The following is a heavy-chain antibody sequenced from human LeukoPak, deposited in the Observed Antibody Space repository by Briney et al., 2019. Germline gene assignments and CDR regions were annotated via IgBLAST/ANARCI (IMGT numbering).Heavy chain of an antibody. CDR3: ARVPRLQGYYYMDV. Sequence: SETLSLSCAVYGGSFSGYYWSWIRQPPGKGLEWIGEINHSGSTNYNPSLKSRVTISVDTSKNQFSLKLSSVTAADTAVYYCARVPRLQGYYYMDVWGKGTTVTVSS. CDR1: GGSFSGYY. V-gene: IGHV4-34*01. J-gene: IGHJ6*03. D-gene: IGHD1-1*01. CDR2: INHSGST.